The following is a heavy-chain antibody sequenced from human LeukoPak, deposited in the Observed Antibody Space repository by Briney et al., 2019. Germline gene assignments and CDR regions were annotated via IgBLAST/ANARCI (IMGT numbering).Heavy chain of an antibody. CDR2: FDPEDGET. J-gene: IGHJ4*02. CDR1: GYTLTELS. CDR3: ATVPTSIAVAGTGEYYFDY. V-gene: IGHV1-24*01. D-gene: IGHD6-19*01. Sequence: ASVKVSCKVSGYTLTELSMHWVRQAPGKGLEWMGGFDPEDGETIYAQKFQGGVTMTEDTSTDTAYMELSSLRSEDTAVYYCATVPTSIAVAGTGEYYFDYWGQGTLVTVSS.